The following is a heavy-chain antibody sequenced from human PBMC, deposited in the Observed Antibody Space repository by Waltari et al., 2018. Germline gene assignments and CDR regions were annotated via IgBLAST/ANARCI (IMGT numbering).Heavy chain of an antibody. V-gene: IGHV4-59*02. J-gene: IGHJ3*02. Sequence: QVQLQESGPGLVKPSETLSLTCTVSGGSVSGHYWNWIRQPPGKGLEWIGYVHYSAKTSYNPSHKIRVTISVDTSKNQLSLRLTSVTAADTAVYYCARDSPITVSGLIQDAFDIWGQGTLVTVSS. CDR1: GGSVSGHY. CDR2: VHYSAKT. D-gene: IGHD3-3*01. CDR3: ARDSPITVSGLIQDAFDI.